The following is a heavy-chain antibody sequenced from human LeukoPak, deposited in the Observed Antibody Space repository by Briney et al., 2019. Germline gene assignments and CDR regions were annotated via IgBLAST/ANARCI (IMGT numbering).Heavy chain of an antibody. D-gene: IGHD3-10*01. CDR1: GYTFTDYY. CDR3: ARSRRYGSGSYVDY. V-gene: IGHV1-2*02. J-gene: IGHJ4*02. Sequence: ASVKVSCKASGYTFTDYYMHWVRQAPGQGLEWMGWINLNGGGTKLAQKFQGRVTMTRDLSISTAYMDLNTLTADDTAIYYCARSRRYGSGSYVDYWAREPWSPSPQ. CDR2: INLNGGGT.